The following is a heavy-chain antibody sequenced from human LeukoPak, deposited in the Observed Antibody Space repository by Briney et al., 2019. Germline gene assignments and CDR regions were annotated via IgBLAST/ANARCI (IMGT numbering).Heavy chain of an antibody. D-gene: IGHD5-18*01. CDR1: DVSISSHY. CDR2: MRDTVST. V-gene: IGHV4-59*11. CDR3: ATIKRGNIYGYFDF. Sequence: SETLSLTCTVSDVSISSHYWSWLRQPPGKGLEWIAYMRDTVSTKDNPSFKSRLTLSADTSKNQFSLGLSSVTAADTAVYYCATIKRGNIYGYFDFWGQGILVTVSS. J-gene: IGHJ4*02.